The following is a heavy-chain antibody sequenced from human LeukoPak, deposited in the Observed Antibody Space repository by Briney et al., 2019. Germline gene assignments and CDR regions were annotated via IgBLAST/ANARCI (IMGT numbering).Heavy chain of an antibody. CDR1: GASISGSGYY. CDR3: AKSGGYGLNDY. Sequence: SETLSLTCTVSGASISGSGYYWGWIRQPPGKRLEWIGNIYDSGSTYYNASLQSRVTISIDTSKNQLSLRLSSVTAADTAMYYCAKSGGYGLNDYWGQGTLVTVSS. J-gene: IGHJ4*02. CDR2: IYDSGST. V-gene: IGHV4-39*01. D-gene: IGHD1-26*01.